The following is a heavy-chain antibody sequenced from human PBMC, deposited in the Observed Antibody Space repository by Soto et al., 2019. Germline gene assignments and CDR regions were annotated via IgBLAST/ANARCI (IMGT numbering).Heavy chain of an antibody. D-gene: IGHD3-16*02. V-gene: IGHV2-5*02. J-gene: IGHJ4*02. Sequence: QITLKESGPPLVKPTQTLTLTCTFSGFSLSTSGVGVGWIRQPPGKALEWLALIYWDDDKRYSPSLKSRLTITKDTSKNQVVLTMTNMDPVDTATYYCAHRRYDYIWGSYRFGYYFDYWGQGTLVTVSS. CDR3: AHRRYDYIWGSYRFGYYFDY. CDR1: GFSLSTSGVG. CDR2: IYWDDDK.